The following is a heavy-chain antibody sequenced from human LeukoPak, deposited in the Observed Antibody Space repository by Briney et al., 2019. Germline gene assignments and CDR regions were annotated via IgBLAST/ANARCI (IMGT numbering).Heavy chain of an antibody. V-gene: IGHV3-33*01. CDR2: IWYDGSNK. J-gene: IGHJ6*02. Sequence: PGGSLRLSCAASGFTFSTYGMHWVRQAPGKGLEWVALIWYDGSNKYYADSVKGRFTISRDNSKNTLHLQMDSLRAGDTAVYYCARDLYYYYDMDVWGQGTTVTVSS. CDR3: ARDLYYYYDMDV. CDR1: GFTFSTYG.